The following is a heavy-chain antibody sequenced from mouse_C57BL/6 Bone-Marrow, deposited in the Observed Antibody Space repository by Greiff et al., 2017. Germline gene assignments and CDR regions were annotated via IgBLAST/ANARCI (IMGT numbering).Heavy chain of an antibody. J-gene: IGHJ1*03. CDR3: ARGIYYDYEDWYFDV. V-gene: IGHV3-8*01. CDR2: ISYSGST. D-gene: IGHD2-4*01. CDR1: GYSITSDY. Sequence: EVKVVESGPGLAKPSQTLSLTCSVTGYSITSDYWNWIRKFPGNKLEYMGYISYSGSTYYNPSLKSRISITRDTSKNQYYLQLNSVTTEDTATYYCARGIYYDYEDWYFDVWGTGTTVTVSS.